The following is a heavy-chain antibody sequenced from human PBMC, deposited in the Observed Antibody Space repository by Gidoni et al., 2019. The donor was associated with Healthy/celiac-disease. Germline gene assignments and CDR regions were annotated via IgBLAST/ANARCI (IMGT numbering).Heavy chain of an antibody. Sequence: EVQLVESGEGLVQPGGSLRLSCAASGFTFSSYAMHWVRQAPGKTLEYVSAISSNGGSTYYADSVKGRFTISRDNSKNTLYLQMGSLRAEDMAVYYCARLSLGAFDIWGQGTMVTVSS. CDR1: GFTFSSYA. V-gene: IGHV3-64*02. J-gene: IGHJ3*02. D-gene: IGHD3-10*01. CDR2: ISSNGGST. CDR3: ARLSLGAFDI.